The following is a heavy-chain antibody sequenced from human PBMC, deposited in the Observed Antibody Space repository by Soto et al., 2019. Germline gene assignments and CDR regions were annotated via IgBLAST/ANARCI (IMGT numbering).Heavy chain of an antibody. CDR3: ARHSLGTAMYYGMDV. D-gene: IGHD5-18*01. Sequence: GESLKISCKGSGYSFTSYWIGWVRQMPGKGLEWMGIIYPGDSDTRYSPSFQGQVTISADKSISTAYLQWSSLKASDTAMYYCARHSLGTAMYYGMDVWGQGTTVTVSS. V-gene: IGHV5-51*01. J-gene: IGHJ6*02. CDR1: GYSFTSYW. CDR2: IYPGDSDT.